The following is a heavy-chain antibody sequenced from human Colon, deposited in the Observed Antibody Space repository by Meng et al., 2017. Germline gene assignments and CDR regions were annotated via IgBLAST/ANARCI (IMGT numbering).Heavy chain of an antibody. Sequence: QVQLQESGPGLVKPSQTLSRTCTVSGGSISSGDYYWSWIRQAPGKGLEWIGYIYYSGSTYYNPSLKSRVTISVDTSKNQFSLKLSSVTAADTAVYYCARGYYDSSGYGYWYFDLWGRGTLVTVSS. CDR1: GGSISSGDYY. V-gene: IGHV4-30-4*01. CDR2: IYYSGST. J-gene: IGHJ2*01. D-gene: IGHD3-22*01. CDR3: ARGYYDSSGYGYWYFDL.